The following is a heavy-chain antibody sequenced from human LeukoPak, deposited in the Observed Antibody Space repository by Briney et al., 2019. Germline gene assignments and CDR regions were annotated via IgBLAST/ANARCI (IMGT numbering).Heavy chain of an antibody. Sequence: GASVKVSCRASGYTFTNFYMHWVRQAPGQGLEWMALINPSGGNTRYAQELQGRVTITRETAMSRAYMGLRRGRCGDRAVYYCARGPPEYCSGGYCYSGRNWLDPWGQGTLVTVSS. D-gene: IGHD2-15*01. CDR2: INPSGGNT. CDR1: GYTFTNFY. J-gene: IGHJ5*02. V-gene: IGHV1-46*04. CDR3: ARGPPEYCSGGYCYSGRNWLDP.